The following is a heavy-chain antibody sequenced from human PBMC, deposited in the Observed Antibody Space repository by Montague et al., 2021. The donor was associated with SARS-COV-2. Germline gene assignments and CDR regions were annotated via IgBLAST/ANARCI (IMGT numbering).Heavy chain of an antibody. CDR1: GGSISSYY. J-gene: IGHJ3*02. CDR3: ARVSDFWSGYYTAVGAFDI. CDR2: IYYSGST. V-gene: IGHV4-59*01. D-gene: IGHD3-3*01. Sequence: SKTLSLTCTVSGGSISSYYWSWIRQPPGKGLEWIGYIYYSGSTNYNPSLKSRVTISVDTSKNQFSLKLSSVTAADTAVYYCARVSDFWSGYYTAVGAFDIWGQGTMVTVSS.